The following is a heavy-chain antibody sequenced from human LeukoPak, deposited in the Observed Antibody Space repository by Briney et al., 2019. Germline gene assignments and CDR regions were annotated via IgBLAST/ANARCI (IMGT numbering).Heavy chain of an antibody. CDR2: VNQGGTQK. CDR1: GFNFSSQW. J-gene: IGHJ6*03. CDR3: AREHYFYYMDG. V-gene: IGHV3-7*01. Sequence: GGSLRLSCAASGFNFSSQWMSWVRQAPGKGLEWVANVNQGGTQKYYVDSVKGRFTISRDNGENSLYLQMNSLRAEDTAVYYCAREHYFYYMDGWGKGTTVTVSS.